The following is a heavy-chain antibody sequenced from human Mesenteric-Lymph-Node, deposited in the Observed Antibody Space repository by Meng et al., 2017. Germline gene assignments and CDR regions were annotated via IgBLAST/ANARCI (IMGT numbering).Heavy chain of an antibody. V-gene: IGHV3-21*01. CDR3: ARDTPGLLFDY. D-gene: IGHD5-18*01. CDR1: GFTFSSYT. J-gene: IGHJ4*02. Sequence: EVQLVESGGGLVKPGGSLRLSCAASGFTFSSYTMNWVRRAPGKGLEWVSSISSSSSYIYSADSVKGRFTISRDNAKNSLYLQMNSLRAEDTAVYYCARDTPGLLFDYWGQGTLVTVSS. CDR2: ISSSSSYI.